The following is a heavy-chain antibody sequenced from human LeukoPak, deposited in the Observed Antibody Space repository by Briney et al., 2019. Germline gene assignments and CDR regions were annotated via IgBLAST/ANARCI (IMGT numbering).Heavy chain of an antibody. J-gene: IGHJ4*02. Sequence: GGSLRLSCAASGFTFSSYWMSWVRQAPGKGLEWVANIKQDGSKKSYVDSVKGRFTISRDNAKNSLYLQMNSLRAEDTAIYYCTRVGFIDEGIDYWGQGTLVTVSS. V-gene: IGHV3-7*04. CDR3: TRVGFIDEGIDY. D-gene: IGHD3-9*01. CDR1: GFTFSSYW. CDR2: IKQDGSKK.